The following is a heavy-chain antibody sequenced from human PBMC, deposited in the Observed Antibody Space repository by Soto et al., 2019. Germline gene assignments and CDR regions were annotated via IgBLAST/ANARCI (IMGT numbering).Heavy chain of an antibody. Sequence: PSETLSLTCTVSGGSISSGGYYWSWIRQHPGKGLEWIGYIYYSGSTYYNPSLKSRVTISVDTSKNQFSLKLSSVTAADTAVYYRASQIDVAGGSKPDYWGQGTLVTVSS. CDR1: GGSISSGGYY. CDR3: ASQIDVAGGSKPDY. D-gene: IGHD6-19*01. J-gene: IGHJ4*02. V-gene: IGHV4-31*03. CDR2: IYYSGST.